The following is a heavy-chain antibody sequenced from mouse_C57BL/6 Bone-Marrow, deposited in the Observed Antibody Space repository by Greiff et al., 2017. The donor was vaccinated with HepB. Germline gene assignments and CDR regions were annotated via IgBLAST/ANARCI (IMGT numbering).Heavy chain of an antibody. CDR1: GFNIKDDY. V-gene: IGHV14-4*01. D-gene: IGHD2-2*01. Sequence: VQLQQSGAELVRPGASVKLSCTASGFNIKDDYMHWVKQRPEQGLEWIGWIDPENGDTEYASKFQGKATITADTSSNTAYLQLSSLTSEDTAVYYCTRGYDVYAMDYWGQGTSVTVSS. CDR3: TRGYDVYAMDY. CDR2: IDPENGDT. J-gene: IGHJ4*01.